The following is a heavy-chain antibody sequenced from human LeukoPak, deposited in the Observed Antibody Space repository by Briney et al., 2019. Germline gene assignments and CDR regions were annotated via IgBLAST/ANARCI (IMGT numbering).Heavy chain of an antibody. J-gene: IGHJ4*02. D-gene: IGHD6-19*01. V-gene: IGHV4-59*02. Sequence: PSETLSLTCTVSGDSVTNYYWSWVRQPPGKGLQWIGYMSYSESTNYNPSLKSRVTISIDTSKNQFSLRLNSVTSTDTAVYYCARGIAVAGRSPDYFDYWGQGALVTVSS. CDR3: ARGIAVAGRSPDYFDY. CDR2: MSYSEST. CDR1: GDSVTNYY.